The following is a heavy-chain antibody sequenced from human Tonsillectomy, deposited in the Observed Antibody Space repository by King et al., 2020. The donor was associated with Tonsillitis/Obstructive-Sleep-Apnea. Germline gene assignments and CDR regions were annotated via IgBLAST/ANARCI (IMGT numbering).Heavy chain of an antibody. CDR1: GGSISSYY. J-gene: IGHJ4*02. Sequence: VQLQESGPGLVKPSETLSLTCSVSGGSISSYYWSWVRQPPWKGLEWSVYLFSRGSTNYNPFLNNGVTMSVDTSKNQFSLKLSSVTAADTAVYYCARGRAGYCSGGSCYSYYYFDYWGQGTLVTVSS. CDR3: ARGRAGYCSGGSCYSYYYFDY. V-gene: IGHV4-59*01. CDR2: LFSRGST. D-gene: IGHD2-15*01.